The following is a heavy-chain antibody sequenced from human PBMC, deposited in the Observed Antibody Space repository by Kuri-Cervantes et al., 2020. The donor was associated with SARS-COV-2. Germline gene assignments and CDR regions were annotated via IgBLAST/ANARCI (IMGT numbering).Heavy chain of an antibody. CDR1: GYSISSGYY. Sequence: SQTLSLTCAVSGYSISSGYYWGWIRQPPGKGLEWIESIYHSGSTYYNPSLKSRVTISVDTSKNQFSLKLSSVTAADTAVYYCARVKARAFDVWGQGTMVTVSS. J-gene: IGHJ3*01. V-gene: IGHV4-38-2*01. CDR3: ARVKARAFDV. CDR2: IYHSGST.